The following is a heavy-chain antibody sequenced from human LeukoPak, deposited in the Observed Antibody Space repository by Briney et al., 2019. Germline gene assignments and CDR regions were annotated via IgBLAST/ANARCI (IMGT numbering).Heavy chain of an antibody. CDR3: ARLPGYYGAS. J-gene: IGHJ5*02. CDR1: GYPFTSYD. CDR2: MNSNSGTT. Sequence: ASVKVSCKASGYPFTSYDINWVRQATGQGLEWMGWMNSNSGTTGYSQKFQGRVTMTRNTSISTAYMELSSLRPEDTAVYYCARLPGYYGASWGQGTLVTVSS. V-gene: IGHV1-8*01. D-gene: IGHD4/OR15-4a*01.